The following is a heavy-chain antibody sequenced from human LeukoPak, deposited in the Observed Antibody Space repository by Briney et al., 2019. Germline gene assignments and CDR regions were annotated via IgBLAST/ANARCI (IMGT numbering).Heavy chain of an antibody. CDR3: ARLTGFGEFMDWFDP. V-gene: IGHV4-59*08. CDR2: IYYSGST. Sequence: SETLSHTCTVSGGSISSYYWSWIRQPPGKGLEWIGYIYYSGSTNYNPSLKSRVTISVDTSKNQFSLKLSSVTAADTAVYYCARLTGFGEFMDWFDPWGQGTLVTVSS. CDR1: GGSISSYY. D-gene: IGHD3-10*01. J-gene: IGHJ5*02.